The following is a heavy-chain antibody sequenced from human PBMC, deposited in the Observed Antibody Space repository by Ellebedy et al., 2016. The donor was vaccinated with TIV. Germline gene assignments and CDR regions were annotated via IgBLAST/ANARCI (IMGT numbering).Heavy chain of an antibody. CDR1: GGTINNHY. CDR3: SGAVFGTYGMDV. J-gene: IGHJ6*02. V-gene: IGHV4-59*11. Sequence: SETLSLXCTVSGGTINNHYWRWVRQPPGKGLEWIGFSHYTGNSNYSPSIQSRAVISVDTPRNQFSLRLTSVTAADTAVDYCSGAVFGTYGMDVWGQGTTVTVSS. D-gene: IGHD1-7*01. CDR2: SHYTGNS.